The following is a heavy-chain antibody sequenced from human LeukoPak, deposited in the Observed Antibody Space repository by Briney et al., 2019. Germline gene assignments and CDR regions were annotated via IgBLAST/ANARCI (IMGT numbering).Heavy chain of an antibody. CDR2: INHSGST. D-gene: IGHD3-3*01. CDR3: ARDGARGTIFGVTYMDV. Sequence: SETLSLTCDVYGGSFSGYYWSWIRQPPGKGLEWIGEINHSGSTNYNPSLKSRITISVDTSKNQFSLKLSSVTAADTAVYYCARDGARGTIFGVTYMDVWGKGTTVTVSS. CDR1: GGSFSGYY. J-gene: IGHJ6*03. V-gene: IGHV4-34*01.